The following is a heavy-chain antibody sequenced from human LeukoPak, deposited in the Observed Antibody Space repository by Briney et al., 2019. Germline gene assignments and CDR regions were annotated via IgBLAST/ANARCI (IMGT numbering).Heavy chain of an antibody. CDR2: INHSGST. D-gene: IGHD6-19*01. CDR3: ARGGPVAVAGTRGFDY. J-gene: IGHJ4*02. CDR1: GGSFSGYY. Sequence: SETLSLTCAVYGGSFSGYYWSWIRQPPGKGLEWIGEINHSGSTNYNPSLKSRVTISVDTSKNQFSLKLSSVTAADTAVYYCARGGPVAVAGTRGFDYWGQGTLVTVSS. V-gene: IGHV4-34*01.